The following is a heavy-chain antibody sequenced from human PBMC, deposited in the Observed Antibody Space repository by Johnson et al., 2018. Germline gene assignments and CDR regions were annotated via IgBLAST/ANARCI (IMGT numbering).Heavy chain of an antibody. J-gene: IGHJ3*02. Sequence: QVQLQESGPGLVKPSETLSLTCTVSGGSISSSSYYWGWIRQPPGKGLEWIGSIYYSWITYYTPSFKSRVPISVDTTKNQFSLKLNSVTAADTDLYYCARDREVGGRHNYAFDIWGQGTMVTVSS. CDR2: IYYSWIT. D-gene: IGHD3-16*01. CDR3: ARDREVGGRHNYAFDI. V-gene: IGHV4-39*07. CDR1: GGSISSSSYY.